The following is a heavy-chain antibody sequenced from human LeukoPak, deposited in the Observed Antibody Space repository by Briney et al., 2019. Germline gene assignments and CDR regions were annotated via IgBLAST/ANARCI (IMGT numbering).Heavy chain of an antibody. CDR1: EFTVSSNY. CDR2: ISSSSSTI. Sequence: GGSLRLSCAASEFTVSSNYMSWVRQAPGKGLEWVSYISSSSSTIYYADSVKGRFTISRDNAKNSLYLQLNSLRAEDTAVYYCARVTGGGDAFDIWGQGTMVTVSS. D-gene: IGHD3-10*01. V-gene: IGHV3-48*01. CDR3: ARVTGGGDAFDI. J-gene: IGHJ3*02.